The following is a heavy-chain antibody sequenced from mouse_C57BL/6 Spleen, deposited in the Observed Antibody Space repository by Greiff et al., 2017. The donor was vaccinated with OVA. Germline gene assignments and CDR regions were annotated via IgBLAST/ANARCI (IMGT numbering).Heavy chain of an antibody. CDR2: INPSSGYT. V-gene: IGHV1-4*01. D-gene: IGHD2-3*01. J-gene: IGHJ3*01. CDR3: ARSDNDGYYVWFAY. CDR1: GYTFTSYT. Sequence: VQLQQSGAELARPGASVKMSCKASGYTFTSYTMHWVKQRPGQGLEWIGYINPSSGYTKYNQQFKDKATLTADKSSSTAYMQLSSLTSEDSAVYYCARSDNDGYYVWFAYWGQGTLVTVSA.